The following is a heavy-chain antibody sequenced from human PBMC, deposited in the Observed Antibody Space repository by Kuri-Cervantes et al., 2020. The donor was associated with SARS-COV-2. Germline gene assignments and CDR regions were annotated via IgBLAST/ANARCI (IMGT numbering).Heavy chain of an antibody. CDR1: GGSISSTSYY. D-gene: IGHD1-26*01. CDR2: IFYSGST. V-gene: IGHV4-39*01. CDR3: ARLVLEAYSGSFYFDY. J-gene: IGHJ4*02. Sequence: GSLRLSCTVSGGSISSTSYYWGWIRQSPGKGLEWIGSIFYSGSTFYNPSLKSRLTISVDTSKNQFSLKLTSVTAADTAVYYCARLVLEAYSGSFYFDYWGQGSLVTVSS.